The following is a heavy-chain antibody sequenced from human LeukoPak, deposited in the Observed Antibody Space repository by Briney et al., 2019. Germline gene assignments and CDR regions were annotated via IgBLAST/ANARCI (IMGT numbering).Heavy chain of an antibody. CDR1: GGSISSYY. CDR3: ARGHDGVVGWFAP. CDR2: IYYSGST. J-gene: IGHJ5*02. D-gene: IGHD2-15*01. V-gene: IGHV4-59*01. Sequence: SETLSLTCIVSGGSISSYYWSWIRQPPGKGLEWIGYIYYSGSTNYNPSLKSRVTISVDTSKTQFSLKVTSVTAADTAVYYCARGHDGVVGWFAPWGRGSLVTVSS.